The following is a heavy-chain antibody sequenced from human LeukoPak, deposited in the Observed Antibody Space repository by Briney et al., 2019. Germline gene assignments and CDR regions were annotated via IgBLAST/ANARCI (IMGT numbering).Heavy chain of an antibody. CDR1: GFTFNQYT. V-gene: IGHV3-23*01. Sequence: GGSLRLSCTASGFTFNQYTMNWVRQAPGKGLEWVSRIRHNGADTWYADSVKGRFTISRDNSRNTLFLQVNTLRVEDTAVYYCARVAVPSSMDMNFDFWGRGSLVTVSS. J-gene: IGHJ4*02. CDR2: IRHNGADT. D-gene: IGHD2-2*03. CDR3: ARVAVPSSMDMNFDF.